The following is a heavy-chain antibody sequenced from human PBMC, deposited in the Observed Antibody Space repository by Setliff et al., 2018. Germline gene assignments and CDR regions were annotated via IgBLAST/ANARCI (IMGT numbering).Heavy chain of an antibody. CDR3: ARGATFRYFGF. CDR1: GASVSSHY. J-gene: IGHJ4*01. V-gene: IGHV4-59*02. CDR2: ISYSGIT. Sequence: SETLSLTCNVSGASVSSHYWDWIRQPPGKGLEWIGFISYSGITTYNVSLKSRVSISVDTSKNQLSLTLSSVTAADTAVYYCARGATFRYFGFLGHGAPVTVSS.